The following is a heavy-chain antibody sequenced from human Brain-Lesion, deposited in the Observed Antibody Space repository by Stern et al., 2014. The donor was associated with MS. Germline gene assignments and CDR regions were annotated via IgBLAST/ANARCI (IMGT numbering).Heavy chain of an antibody. CDR1: GGSISSSTYY. CDR2: IYYSGIT. V-gene: IGHV4-39*01. J-gene: IGHJ4*02. CDR3: ARHDSVPRPSQLYSARDRGPGYFDY. D-gene: IGHD1-26*01. Sequence: QVQLVQSGPGLVKPSETLSLTCTVSGGSISSSTYYWAWIRQPPGKGLEWIGNIYYSGITYYNPSLKSRVTISVDMSKNQFSLNLSSVTAADTAIYYCARHDSVPRPSQLYSARDRGPGYFDYWGQGTLVTVSS.